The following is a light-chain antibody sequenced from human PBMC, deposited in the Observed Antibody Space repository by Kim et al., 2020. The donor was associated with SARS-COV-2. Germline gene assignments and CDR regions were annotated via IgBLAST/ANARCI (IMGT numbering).Light chain of an antibody. V-gene: IGKV3-20*01. Sequence: FLPPSPGTLSSSPGERATLSCRASQSVSSSYLAWYQQKPGQAPRLLIYGASSRATGIPERFSGSGSGTDFTLTISRLEPEDFAVYYCQLYGSSPYTFGQGTKLEI. J-gene: IGKJ2*01. CDR2: GAS. CDR1: QSVSSSY. CDR3: QLYGSSPYT.